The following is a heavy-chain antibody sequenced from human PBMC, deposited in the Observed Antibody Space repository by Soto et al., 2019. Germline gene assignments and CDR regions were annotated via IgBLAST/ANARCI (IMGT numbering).Heavy chain of an antibody. CDR3: ATDTGGWPYYFDS. CDR1: GGTFTTYP. Sequence: QVQLVQSGAEVKKPGSSVKVSCKASGGTFTTYPVSWVRQAPGQGLEWMGGIIPIFGTANYAQKFQGRVTITADESTSTAYMELSSLTSEDTAVYCCATDTGGWPYYFDSWGQGTLLTDS. D-gene: IGHD6-19*01. CDR2: IIPIFGTA. V-gene: IGHV1-69*12. J-gene: IGHJ4*02.